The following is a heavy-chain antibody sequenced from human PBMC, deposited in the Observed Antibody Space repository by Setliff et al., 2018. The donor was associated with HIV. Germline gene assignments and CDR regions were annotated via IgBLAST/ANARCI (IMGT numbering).Heavy chain of an antibody. D-gene: IGHD3-3*01. V-gene: IGHV4-34*01. CDR3: ARGSYRGSGFFVRYFDF. CDR2: LNDRGHI. J-gene: IGHJ4*02. CDR1: GDSFGDFY. Sequence: SETLSLTCAMYGDSFGDFYWNWIRQAPGKGLEWIVELNDRGHINYNPSLKSRVTISVDRSKNQFFLRLTSVTAADTAVYYCARGSYRGSGFFVRYFDFWGQGSLVTVSS.